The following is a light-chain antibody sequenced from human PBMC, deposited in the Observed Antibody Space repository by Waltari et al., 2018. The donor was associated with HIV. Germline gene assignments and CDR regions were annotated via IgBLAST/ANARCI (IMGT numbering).Light chain of an antibody. V-gene: IGKV2-30*01. CDR3: MQATSWPHP. J-gene: IGKJ2*01. CDR1: QSLAFRDGTSY. CDR2: QVY. Sequence: TQSPLSLSVTLGQPAAISCKSNQSLAFRDGTSYLFWYHQRPGHPPRRLLYQVYHRDSGSPGRKTGSGSDTDFTLRISRVEAEDAGFYFCMQATSWPHPCGQRTELQI.